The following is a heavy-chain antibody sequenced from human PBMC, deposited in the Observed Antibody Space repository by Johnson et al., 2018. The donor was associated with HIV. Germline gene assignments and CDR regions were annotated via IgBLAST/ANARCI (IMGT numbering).Heavy chain of an antibody. Sequence: LVESGGGFVQPDRSLRLSCTASTFTFDDDAMHWVRQAPGKGLEWVSGISWNSDIIGYADAVKGRFSISRDNAKNSLYLQMNSLRAEYTVVYYCARSYSSLDAFDIWGQGTMVTVSS. D-gene: IGHD6-13*01. CDR2: ISWNSDII. CDR1: TFTFDDDA. CDR3: ARSYSSLDAFDI. J-gene: IGHJ3*02. V-gene: IGHV3-9*01.